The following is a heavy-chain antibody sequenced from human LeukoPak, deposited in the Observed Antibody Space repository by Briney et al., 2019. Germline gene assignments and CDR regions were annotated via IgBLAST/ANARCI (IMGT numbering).Heavy chain of an antibody. D-gene: IGHD3-10*01. CDR1: GFTFSSYG. CDR3: ARDKDFGFDY. CDR2: IWNDGSNK. V-gene: IGHV3-33*01. J-gene: IGHJ4*02. Sequence: GGSLRLSCAASGFTFSSYGMHWVRQAPGKGLEWVAVIWNDGSNKYYADSVKGRFTISRDNSKNTLYLQMNSLRAEDTAVYYCARDKDFGFDYWGQGTLVTVSS.